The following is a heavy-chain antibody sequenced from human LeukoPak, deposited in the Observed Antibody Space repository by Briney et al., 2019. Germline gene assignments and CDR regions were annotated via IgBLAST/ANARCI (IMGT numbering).Heavy chain of an antibody. Sequence: KPSETLSLTCDVSGASIQSYWWSWVRKPAGKGLEWIGRIYTTGRTNYSPSFQSRVTMSIDVSSNQFSLTLRSVTAADTAVYYCARSGYTISAYHSDFWGQGAPVTVSS. CDR2: IYTTGRT. J-gene: IGHJ4*02. D-gene: IGHD5-18*01. CDR3: ARSGYTISAYHSDF. CDR1: GASIQSYW. V-gene: IGHV4-4*07.